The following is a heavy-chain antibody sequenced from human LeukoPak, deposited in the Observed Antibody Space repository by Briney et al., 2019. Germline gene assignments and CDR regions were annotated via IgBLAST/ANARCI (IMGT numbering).Heavy chain of an antibody. CDR3: ARTIVGAMGWFDP. V-gene: IGHV3-21*01. Sequence: GGTLRLSCAASGFTFSSHGMNWVRQAPGKGLEWVSSISSSGSSIYSADSVKGRFTISRDNAKNSLCLQMNSLRVEDTAVYYCARTIVGAMGWFDPWGQGTLVTVSS. CDR1: GFTFSSHG. CDR2: ISSSGSSI. J-gene: IGHJ5*02. D-gene: IGHD1-26*01.